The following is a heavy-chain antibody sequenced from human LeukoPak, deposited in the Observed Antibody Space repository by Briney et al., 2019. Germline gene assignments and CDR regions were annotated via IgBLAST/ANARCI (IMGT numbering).Heavy chain of an antibody. V-gene: IGHV1-69*04. CDR1: GGTFSSYA. D-gene: IGHD6-13*01. J-gene: IGHJ6*02. CDR3: ARIAAAGTHYYYYGMDV. CDR2: IIPILGIA. Sequence: GASVKVSCKASGGTFSSYAISWVRQAPGQGFEWMGRIIPILGIANYAQKFQGRVTITADKSTSTAYMELSSLRSDDTAVYYCARIAAAGTHYYYYGMDVWGQGTTVTVSS.